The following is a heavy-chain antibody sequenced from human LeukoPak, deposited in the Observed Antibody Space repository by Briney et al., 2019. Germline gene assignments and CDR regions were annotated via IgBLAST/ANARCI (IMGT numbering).Heavy chain of an antibody. CDR2: INHSGST. Sequence: SETLSLTCAVYGGSFSGYYWSWIRQPPGKGLEWIGEINHSGSTNYNPSLKSRVTISVDTSKNQFSLKLSPVTAADTAVYYCARSLSYSSGLDYWGQGTLVTVSS. V-gene: IGHV4-34*01. J-gene: IGHJ4*02. CDR3: ARSLSYSSGLDY. D-gene: IGHD6-19*01. CDR1: GGSFSGYY.